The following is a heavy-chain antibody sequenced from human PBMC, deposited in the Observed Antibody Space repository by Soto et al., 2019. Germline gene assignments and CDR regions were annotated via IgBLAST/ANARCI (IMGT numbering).Heavy chain of an antibody. CDR3: VRVHGKRPYYYYYYGMDV. CDR1: GGTFSSYA. CDR2: IIPIFGTA. Sequence: QVQLVQSGAEVKKPGSSVKVSCKASGGTFSSYAISWVRQAPGQGLEWMGGIIPIFGTANYAQKFQGRVTITADESTSTAYMELSSLRSEDTAVYYCVRVHGKRPYYYYYYGMDVWGQGTTVTVSS. V-gene: IGHV1-69*01. J-gene: IGHJ6*02.